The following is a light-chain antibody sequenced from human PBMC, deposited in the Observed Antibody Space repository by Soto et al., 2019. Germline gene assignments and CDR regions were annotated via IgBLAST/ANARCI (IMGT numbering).Light chain of an antibody. CDR2: DAS. J-gene: IGKJ1*01. Sequence: EIVLTQSPDTLSLSPGERATLSCWASHSVTTHLAWFQQRPGQTPRLLIYDASTRAPGIPARFSGRGSGADFTLTISSLEPEDFAVYYCQQRSDSTTFGQGTKVDI. CDR1: HSVTTH. V-gene: IGKV3-11*01. CDR3: QQRSDSTT.